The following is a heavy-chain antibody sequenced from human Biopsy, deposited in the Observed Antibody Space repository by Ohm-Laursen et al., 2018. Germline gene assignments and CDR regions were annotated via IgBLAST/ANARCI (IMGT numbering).Heavy chain of an antibody. CDR1: GFTFSASA. J-gene: IGHJ4*02. CDR2: IRSKAKSYAT. V-gene: IGHV3-73*01. Sequence: SLRLSCAASGFTFSASAVHWVRQASGKGLEWVGRIRSKAKSYATAYAASMTGRFTISRDDSKNTTYLQMNSLKPEDTAVYYCPLEGAGFDNWGQGTLVTVSS. D-gene: IGHD3-10*01. CDR3: PLEGAGFDN.